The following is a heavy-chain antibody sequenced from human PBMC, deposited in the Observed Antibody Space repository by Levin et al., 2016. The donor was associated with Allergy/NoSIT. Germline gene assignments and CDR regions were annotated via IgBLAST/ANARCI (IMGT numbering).Heavy chain of an antibody. CDR2: INPSGGST. J-gene: IGHJ4*02. V-gene: IGHV1-46*01. Sequence: ASVKVSCKASGYTFTSYYMHWVRQAPGQGLEWMGIINPSGGSTTYAQKFQGRVTMTRDTSTSTVYMELSSLRSEDTAVYYCARDYLPLMRCSGGSCYFGYWGQGTLVTVSS. CDR1: GYTFTSYY. CDR3: ARDYLPLMRCSGGSCYFGY. D-gene: IGHD2-15*01.